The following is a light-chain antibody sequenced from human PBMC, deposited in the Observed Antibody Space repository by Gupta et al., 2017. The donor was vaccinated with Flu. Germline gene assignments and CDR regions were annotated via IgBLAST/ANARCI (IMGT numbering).Light chain of an antibody. CDR1: ALPKQY. CDR3: QSADSSGTCWV. J-gene: IGLJ3*02. CDR2: KDT. Sequence: SYELTPPPSVSVSPGQTARITCSGDALPKQYAYWYQQKPGQAPVLVIYKDTERPSGIPERFSGSSSGTAVTLTISGVQAEDEADYHCQSADSSGTCWVFGGGTNLTVL. V-gene: IGLV3-25*02.